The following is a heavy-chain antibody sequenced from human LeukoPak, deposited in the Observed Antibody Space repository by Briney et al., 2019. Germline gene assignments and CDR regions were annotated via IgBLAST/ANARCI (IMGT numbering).Heavy chain of an antibody. CDR1: GFSFSNYW. D-gene: IGHD2-8*01. CDR3: VRGTNDWTGIDY. V-gene: IGHV3-74*01. Sequence: GGSLRLSCAASGFSFSNYWMHWVRQAPGQGLVWVSRINPDGTSTNYADSVKGRFTISRDNAWNTLYPQMSSPRVEDTAIYYCVRGTNDWTGIDYWGQGTLVTVSS. CDR2: INPDGTST. J-gene: IGHJ4*02.